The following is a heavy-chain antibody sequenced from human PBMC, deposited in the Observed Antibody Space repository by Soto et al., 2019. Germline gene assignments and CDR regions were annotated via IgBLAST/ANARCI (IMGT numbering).Heavy chain of an antibody. V-gene: IGHV1-69*13. CDR1: GGTFSSYA. CDR2: IIPIFGTA. D-gene: IGHD5-18*01. CDR3: ARDKSIVRDTAQGNWFDP. J-gene: IGHJ5*02. Sequence: ASVKVSCKASGGTFSSYAISWVRQAPGQGLEWMGGIIPIFGTANYAQKFQGRVTITADESTSTAYMELSSLRSEDTAVYYCARDKSIVRDTAQGNWFDPWGQGTLVTVSS.